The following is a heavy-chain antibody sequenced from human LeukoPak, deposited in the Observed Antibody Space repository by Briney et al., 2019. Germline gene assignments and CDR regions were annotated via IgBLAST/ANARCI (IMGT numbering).Heavy chain of an antibody. CDR3: ARVIVPAAPPGNAFDI. CDR1: GFTFSSYS. Sequence: GALRLSCAASGFTFSSYSMNWVRQAPGKGLEWVSSISSSSSYIYYADSVKGRFTISRDNAKNSLYLQMNSLRAEDTAVYYCARVIVPAAPPGNAFDIWGQGTMVTVSS. J-gene: IGHJ3*02. V-gene: IGHV3-21*01. D-gene: IGHD2-2*01. CDR2: ISSSSSYI.